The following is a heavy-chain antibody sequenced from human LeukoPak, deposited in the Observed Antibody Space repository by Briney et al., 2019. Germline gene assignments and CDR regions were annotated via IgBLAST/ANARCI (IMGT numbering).Heavy chain of an antibody. CDR1: GFSFSDHG. CDR2: IWYDGSKK. V-gene: IGHV3-33*01. D-gene: IGHD2-2*01. CDR3: ARDYCSTTSCLDY. J-gene: IGHJ4*01. Sequence: PGTSLRLSCAASGFSFSDHGMHWVSQAPGKGLEWVAVIWYDGSKKYFADSVKGRFTISRDDSKNTLYLQMNSLRAEDTAVYYCARDYCSTTSCLDYWGQGTLVTVSS.